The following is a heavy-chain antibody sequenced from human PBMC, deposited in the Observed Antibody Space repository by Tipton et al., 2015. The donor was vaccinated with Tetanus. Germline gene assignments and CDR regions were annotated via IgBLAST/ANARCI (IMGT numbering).Heavy chain of an antibody. CDR2: ISGSGGTT. D-gene: IGHD1-7*01. CDR3: TRDQGGTTRFDAFDF. Sequence: QLVQSGGDLLKPGGSLRLSCAPSGFTFSGAWMSWVRQAPGKGLEWVSGISGSGGTTYYADSVKGRFSISRDNSKNTVSVQMNSLRAEDTAVYYCTRDQGGTTRFDAFDFWGQGTVVTVSS. V-gene: IGHV3-23*04. CDR1: GFTFSGAW. J-gene: IGHJ3*01.